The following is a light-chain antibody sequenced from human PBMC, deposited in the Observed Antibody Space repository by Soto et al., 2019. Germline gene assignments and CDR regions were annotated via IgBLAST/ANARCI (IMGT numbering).Light chain of an antibody. V-gene: IGKV3-20*01. CDR1: QSISSSY. CDR2: AAS. J-gene: IGKJ2*01. CDR3: QQYGSSSYT. Sequence: EIVLTQSPGTLSLSPGERATLSCRASQSISSSYLAWYQQKPGQAPRLLIYAASSRATGIPDRFSGSGSGTGFTLTISRLEPEDFAVYYCQQYGSSSYTFAQGTQLEIK.